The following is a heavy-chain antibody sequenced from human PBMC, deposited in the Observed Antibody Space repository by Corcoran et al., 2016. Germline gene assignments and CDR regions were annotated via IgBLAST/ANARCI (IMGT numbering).Heavy chain of an antibody. Sequence: QVQLQESGPGLVKPSETLSLTCTVSGYSISSGYYWGWIRQPPGKGLEWIGSIYHSGSTYYNPSLKSRVTISVDTSKNQFSLKLSSVTAADTAVYYCARGYLRFVYWGQGTLVTGSS. CDR1: GYSISSGYY. CDR3: ARGYLRFVY. J-gene: IGHJ4*02. V-gene: IGHV4-38-2*02. CDR2: IYHSGST. D-gene: IGHD5-12*01.